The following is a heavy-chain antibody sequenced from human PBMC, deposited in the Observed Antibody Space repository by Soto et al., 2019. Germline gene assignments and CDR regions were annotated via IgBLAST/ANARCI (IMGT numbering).Heavy chain of an antibody. J-gene: IGHJ4*02. CDR1: GFTFSSYG. Sequence: GGSLRLSCAASGFTFSSYGMHWVRQAPGKGLEWVAFIWYDGRNKNYADSVKGRFTISRDNSKNTLYLQMNSLRAEDTAVYYCARGSLVELSDWSTFDFWGQGTLVTVSS. CDR3: ARGSLVELSDWSTFDF. CDR2: IWYDGRNK. D-gene: IGHD3-9*01. V-gene: IGHV3-33*01.